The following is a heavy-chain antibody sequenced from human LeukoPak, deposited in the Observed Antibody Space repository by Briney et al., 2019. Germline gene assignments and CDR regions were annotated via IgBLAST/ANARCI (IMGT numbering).Heavy chain of an antibody. V-gene: IGHV3-30*04. CDR2: ISYDGSSK. Sequence: GSLRLSCSASGFTFNTYAMHWVRQAPGKGLEGVALISYDGSSKYYADSVKGGFTISRDNSKPTLYLQVNSLRSEDTAVYYCARDEGSYDYLWGSYRYNWFDPWGQGTLVTVSS. CDR3: ARDEGSYDYLWGSYRYNWFDP. J-gene: IGHJ5*02. D-gene: IGHD3-16*02. CDR1: GFTFNTYA.